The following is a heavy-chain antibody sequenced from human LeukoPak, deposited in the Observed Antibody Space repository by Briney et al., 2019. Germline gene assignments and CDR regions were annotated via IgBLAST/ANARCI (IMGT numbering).Heavy chain of an antibody. J-gene: IGHJ4*02. CDR2: ISGSNSGT. Sequence: PGGSLRLPCAGSGFTFSSYAMTWVRQAPGKGLEWVSSISGSNSGTYYADSVKGRFTISRDISKDTVYLQMNSLRAEDTAVYYCAKSVGWQWLAFDYWGQGTLVTVSS. D-gene: IGHD6-19*01. CDR1: GFTFSSYA. V-gene: IGHV3-23*01. CDR3: AKSVGWQWLAFDY.